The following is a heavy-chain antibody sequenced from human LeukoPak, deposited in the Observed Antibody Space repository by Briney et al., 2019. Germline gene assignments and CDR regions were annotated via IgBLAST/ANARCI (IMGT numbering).Heavy chain of an antibody. CDR1: AFTFSNYA. V-gene: IGHV3-23*01. CDR3: AKDVSRAWDIGFQH. Sequence: GGSLRLSCAASAFTFSNYAMSWVRQAPGKGLEWVSSISGSGDSTYYADSVKGRFTISRDNSKNTLYLQMNSLRAEDTAVYYCAKDVSRAWDIGFQHWGQGTLVTVSS. D-gene: IGHD1-26*01. J-gene: IGHJ1*01. CDR2: ISGSGDST.